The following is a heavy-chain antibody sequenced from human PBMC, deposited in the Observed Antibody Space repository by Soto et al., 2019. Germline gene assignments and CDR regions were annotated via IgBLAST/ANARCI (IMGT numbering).Heavy chain of an antibody. CDR3: ARNAVVVPAAGSPHKTKHGSIGWFDP. D-gene: IGHD2-2*01. J-gene: IGHJ5*02. CDR1: GGSFSGYY. V-gene: IGHV4-34*01. CDR2: INHSGST. Sequence: SETLSLTCAVYGGSFSGYYWSWIRQPPGKGLEWIGEINHSGSTNYNPSLKSRVTISVDTSKNQFSLKLSSVTAADTAVYYCARNAVVVPAAGSPHKTKHGSIGWFDPWGQGTLVTVSS.